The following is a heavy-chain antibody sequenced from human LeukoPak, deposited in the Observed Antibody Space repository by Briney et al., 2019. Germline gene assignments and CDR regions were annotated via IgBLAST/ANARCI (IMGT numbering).Heavy chain of an antibody. CDR1: GGSISSSSYY. Sequence: MTSETLSLACTVSGGSISSSSYYWGWIRQPPGKGLEWIGSIYYSGSTYYNPSLKSRVTISVDTSKNQFSLKLSSVTAADTAVYYCARGRTMPPNDYGDSRGLYYFDYWGQGTLVTVSS. D-gene: IGHD4-17*01. V-gene: IGHV4-39*07. CDR2: IYYSGST. J-gene: IGHJ4*02. CDR3: ARGRTMPPNDYGDSRGLYYFDY.